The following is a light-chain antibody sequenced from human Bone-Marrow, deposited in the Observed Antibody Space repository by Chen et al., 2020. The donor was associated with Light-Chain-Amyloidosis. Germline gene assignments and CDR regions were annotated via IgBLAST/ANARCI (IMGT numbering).Light chain of an antibody. Sequence: SYELTQPPSVSVSPGHTARITCSGDDLPTKYAYWYQQKPGQASVLVIHRDTERPSGISERFSGYSSGTKATLTISGVQAEDEADYHCQSADSSGTYEVIFGGGTKLTVL. V-gene: IGLV3-25*03. J-gene: IGLJ2*01. CDR1: DLPTKY. CDR2: RDT. CDR3: QSADSSGTYEVI.